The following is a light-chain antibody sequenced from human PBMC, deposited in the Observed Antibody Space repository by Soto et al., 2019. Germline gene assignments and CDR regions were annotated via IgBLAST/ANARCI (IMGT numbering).Light chain of an antibody. CDR3: QQYGRSPGLLT. CDR1: QSVSNNH. V-gene: IGKV3-20*01. Sequence: EIVLTQSPGTLSLSPGERATLPCRSSQSVSNNHLAWYQQKPGQPPRLLIYGASTRAPGIPDRFSGSGSGTDFTLTISRREPEDFAVYYCQQYGRSPGLLTFGRGTKVDIK. J-gene: IGKJ3*01. CDR2: GAS.